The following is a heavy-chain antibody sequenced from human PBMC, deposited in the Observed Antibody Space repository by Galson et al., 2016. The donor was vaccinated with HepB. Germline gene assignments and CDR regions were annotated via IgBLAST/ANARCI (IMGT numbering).Heavy chain of an antibody. CDR1: GGTFSTDT. Sequence: ASGGTFSTDTISCVRQAPGQGLKWMGGIIPIFGTAIYTPKFQGRLTVTADKSTSTAYMELSSLRSEDTAVYYCAAELGGTFDIWGQGTMVTVSS. CDR3: AAELGGTFDI. J-gene: IGHJ3*02. D-gene: IGHD7-27*01. V-gene: IGHV1-69*06. CDR2: IIPIFGTA.